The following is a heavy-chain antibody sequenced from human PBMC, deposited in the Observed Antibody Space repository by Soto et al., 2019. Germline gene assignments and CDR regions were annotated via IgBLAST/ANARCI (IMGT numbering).Heavy chain of an antibody. Sequence: GGSLRLSCAASGFTFSSYWMHWVRQAPGKGLVWVSRINSDGSSTSYADSVKGRFTISRDNAKNTLYLQMNSLRAEDTAVYYCARDASQIAVAGYYYYYMDVWGKGTTVTVSS. J-gene: IGHJ6*03. V-gene: IGHV3-74*01. CDR3: ARDASQIAVAGYYYYYMDV. CDR2: INSDGSST. D-gene: IGHD6-19*01. CDR1: GFTFSSYW.